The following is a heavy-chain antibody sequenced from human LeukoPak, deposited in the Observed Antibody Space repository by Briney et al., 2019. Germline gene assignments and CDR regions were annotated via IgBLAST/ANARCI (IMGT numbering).Heavy chain of an antibody. J-gene: IGHJ4*02. CDR3: ARDMLSYYDSSGYFHY. CDR2: ISAYNGNT. V-gene: IGHV1-18*01. Sequence: ASVKVSCKASGYTFTSYGISWVRQAPGQGLEWMGWISAYNGNTNYAQKLQGRVTMTTDTSTSTAYIELRSLRSDDTAVYYCARDMLSYYDSSGYFHYWGQGTLVTVSS. CDR1: GYTFTSYG. D-gene: IGHD3-22*01.